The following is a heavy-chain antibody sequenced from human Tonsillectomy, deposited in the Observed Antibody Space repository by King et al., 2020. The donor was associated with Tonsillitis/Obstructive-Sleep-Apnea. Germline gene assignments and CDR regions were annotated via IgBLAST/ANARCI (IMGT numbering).Heavy chain of an antibody. CDR1: GFTFREYG. CDR3: TRVVTGGRYSYDL. D-gene: IGHD1-26*01. J-gene: IGHJ3*01. V-gene: IGHV3-49*04. CDR2: IRSKTFGGTT. Sequence: VQLVESGGGLEQPGRSLRLSCTVSGFTFREYGMSWVRQAPGKGLEWVGFIRSKTFGGTTEYAASVKGRFTISRDESKSIAYMQMKSMKTEDTAVYYCTRVVTGGRYSYDLWGQGTMVTVSS.